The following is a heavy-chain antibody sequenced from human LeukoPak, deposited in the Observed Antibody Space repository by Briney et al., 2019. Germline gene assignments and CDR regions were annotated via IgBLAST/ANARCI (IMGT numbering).Heavy chain of an antibody. CDR1: GYTFTSNF. Sequence: ASVKVSCKASGYTFTSNFIHWVRQAPGQGLEWMGMIYPRDGSTSYAQKLQGRVTMTTDTSTSTAYMELRSLRSDDTAVYYCARGSPFEGYSYGDYWGQGTLVTVSS. D-gene: IGHD5-18*01. J-gene: IGHJ4*02. CDR2: IYPRDGST. V-gene: IGHV1-46*01. CDR3: ARGSPFEGYSYGDY.